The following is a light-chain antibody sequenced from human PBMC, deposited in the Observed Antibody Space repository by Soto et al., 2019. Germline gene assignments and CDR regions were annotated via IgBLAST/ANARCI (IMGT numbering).Light chain of an antibody. CDR2: DTS. CDR1: SGTVTSDHF. V-gene: IGLV7-46*01. Sequence: QAVVTQEPSLTVSPGGTVTLTCASSSGTVTSDHFAFWFQQNPGQAPKSLIFDTSSTHPWTPARFSGSLLGGKAALTLSGAQPEDEADYYCLLSFSGAHVFGTGTKVTVL. J-gene: IGLJ1*01. CDR3: LLSFSGAHV.